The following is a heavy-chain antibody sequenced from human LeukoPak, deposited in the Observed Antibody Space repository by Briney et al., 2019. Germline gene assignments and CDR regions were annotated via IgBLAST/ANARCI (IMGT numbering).Heavy chain of an antibody. D-gene: IGHD3-10*01. Sequence: PGGSLRLFCVASGFTFSSYAMHWVRQAPGKGLEYVSAISSNGGSTYYANSVKGRFTISRDNSKNTLYLQMGSLRAEDMAVYYCARGPYGSGGSYFDYWGQGTLVTVSS. CDR2: ISSNGGST. CDR1: GFTFSSYA. V-gene: IGHV3-64*01. J-gene: IGHJ4*02. CDR3: ARGPYGSGGSYFDY.